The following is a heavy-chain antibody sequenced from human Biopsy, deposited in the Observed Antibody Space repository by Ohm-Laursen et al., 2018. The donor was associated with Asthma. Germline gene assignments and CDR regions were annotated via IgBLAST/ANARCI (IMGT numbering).Heavy chain of an antibody. CDR2: HDHEEGGT. CDR1: GYSLTDLS. V-gene: IGHV1-24*01. Sequence: SVKVSCKLSGYSLTDLSMHWVRQAPGQGLEWMGGHDHEEGGTVNARRFQGRVTMTEDTSTDTAYMELSSLSSDDTAVYYCASDFPKDYVRYNFQFWGQGTLVTVSP. D-gene: IGHD4-17*01. J-gene: IGHJ4*02. CDR3: ASDFPKDYVRYNFQF.